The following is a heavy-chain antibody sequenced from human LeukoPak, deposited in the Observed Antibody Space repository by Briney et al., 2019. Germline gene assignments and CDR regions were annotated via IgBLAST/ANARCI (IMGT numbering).Heavy chain of an antibody. Sequence: ASETLSLTCTVSGGSISSSSYYWGWIRQPPGKGLEWIGSIYYSGSTYYNPSLKSRVTISVDTSKNQFSLKLSSVTAADTAVYYCAREVHDYVWGSQHDALDIWGQGTMVTVSS. V-gene: IGHV4-39*07. CDR3: AREVHDYVWGSQHDALDI. J-gene: IGHJ3*02. CDR2: IYYSGST. CDR1: GGSISSSSYY. D-gene: IGHD3-16*01.